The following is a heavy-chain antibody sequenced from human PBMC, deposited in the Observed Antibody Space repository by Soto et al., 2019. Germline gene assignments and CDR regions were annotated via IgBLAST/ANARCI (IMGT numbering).Heavy chain of an antibody. CDR3: ARAYSDAFDI. Sequence: PGGSLRLSCAASGFTFNDYYMTWIRQAPGKGLEWVSYISSSGSGIYYADSMKGRFTISRDNAKKSLYLQMSSLRAEDTAVYYCARAYSDAFDIWGQGTMVTV. D-gene: IGHD2-15*01. CDR1: GFTFNDYY. CDR2: ISSSGSGI. V-gene: IGHV3-11*01. J-gene: IGHJ3*02.